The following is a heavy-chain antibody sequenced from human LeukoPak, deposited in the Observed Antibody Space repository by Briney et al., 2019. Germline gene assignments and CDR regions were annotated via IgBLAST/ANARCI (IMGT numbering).Heavy chain of an antibody. J-gene: IGHJ6*03. CDR3: ARVAGVDYYYYYMDV. CDR2: ISPSGGST. Sequence: ASVKVSCKASGYTFTGYYMHWVRQAPGQGLEWMGIISPSGGSTSYAQKFQGRVTMTRDMSTSTVYMELSSLRSEDTAVYYCARVAGVDYYYYYMDVWGKGTTVTVSS. V-gene: IGHV1-46*01. D-gene: IGHD2-8*01. CDR1: GYTFTGYY.